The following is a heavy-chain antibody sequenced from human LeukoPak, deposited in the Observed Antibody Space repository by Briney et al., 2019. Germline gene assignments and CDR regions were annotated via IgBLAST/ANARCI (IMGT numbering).Heavy chain of an antibody. D-gene: IGHD1-26*01. J-gene: IGHJ6*03. CDR2: ISYDGSNK. CDR1: GFTFSSYA. V-gene: IGHV3-30*04. CDR3: ARDIDFDYYYYMDV. Sequence: PGRSLRLSCAASGFTFSSYAMHWVRQAPGKGLEWVAVISYDGSNKYYADSVKGRFTISRDNSKNTLYLQMNSLRAEDTAVYYCARDIDFDYYYYMDVWGKGTTVTVSS.